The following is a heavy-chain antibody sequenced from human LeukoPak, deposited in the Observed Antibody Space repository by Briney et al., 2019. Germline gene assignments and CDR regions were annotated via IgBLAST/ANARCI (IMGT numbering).Heavy chain of an antibody. D-gene: IGHD3-3*01. CDR3: AKMGKTYYDFWSGSNTRGPFDY. J-gene: IGHJ4*02. CDR1: GYTFTGYY. V-gene: IGHV1-46*01. Sequence: ASVKVSCKASGYTFTGYYMHWVRQAPGQGLEWMGRITPRGGSTSYAQKFQGRVIMTRDTSTSTIYMELSSLRSEDTAVYYCAKMGKTYYDFWSGSNTRGPFDYWGQGTLVTVSS. CDR2: ITPRGGST.